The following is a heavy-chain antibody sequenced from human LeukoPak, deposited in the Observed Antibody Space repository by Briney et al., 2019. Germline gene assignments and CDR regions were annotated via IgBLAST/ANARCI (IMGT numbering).Heavy chain of an antibody. Sequence: SETLSLTCAVYGGSFSGYYWSWIRQPPGKGLEWIGEINHSGSTNYNPSLKSRVTISVDTSKNQFSLKLSSVTAADTAVYYCARGFGSGSYFTEVWGQGTLVTVSS. CDR3: ARGFGSGSYFTEV. CDR1: GGSFSGYY. CDR2: INHSGST. V-gene: IGHV4-34*01. J-gene: IGHJ4*02. D-gene: IGHD3-10*01.